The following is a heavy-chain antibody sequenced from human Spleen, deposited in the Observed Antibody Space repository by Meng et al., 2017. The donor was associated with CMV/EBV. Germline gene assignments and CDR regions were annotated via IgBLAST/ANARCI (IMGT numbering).Heavy chain of an antibody. D-gene: IGHD5-12*01. CDR2: INPSGGRT. J-gene: IGHJ6*02. V-gene: IGHV1-46*01. CDR1: GGTFSSYT. CDR3: ATTGLGYSGYDFNYYYGVDV. Sequence: ASVKVSCKASGGTFSSYTISWVRQAPGQGLEWMGIINPSGGRTTYAQKFQGRVSMTRDTSTTTVYMNLSSLRSEDTAVYYCATTGLGYSGYDFNYYYGVDVWSLGTTVTVSS.